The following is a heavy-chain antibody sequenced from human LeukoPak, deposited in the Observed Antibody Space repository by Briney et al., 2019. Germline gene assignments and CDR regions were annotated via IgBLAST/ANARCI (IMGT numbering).Heavy chain of an antibody. Sequence: GGSLRLSCAASGFTFSSYWMHWVRQAPGKGLVWVSRINSDGSSTTYADSVKDRFTISRDNAKNTLYLQMNSLRDEDTAVYYCARDRLRGYLDVWGRGTLVTVSS. CDR1: GFTFSSYW. CDR3: ARDRLRGYLDV. CDR2: INSDGSST. V-gene: IGHV3-74*01. J-gene: IGHJ2*01. D-gene: IGHD4-17*01.